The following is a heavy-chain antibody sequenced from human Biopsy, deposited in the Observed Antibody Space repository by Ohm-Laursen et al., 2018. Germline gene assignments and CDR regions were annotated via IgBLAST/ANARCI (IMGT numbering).Heavy chain of an antibody. J-gene: IGHJ2*01. D-gene: IGHD6-19*01. V-gene: IGHV1-8*01. Sequence: ASVKVSCKVSGYSLTSHDINWVRQAPGQGPEWMGWINPNNGNTGYAPQFQGRVSMTTDTSISTAYMELSGLTFEDTAVYYCARTPTISVGGTWSRYWFFDIWGRGTLITVSS. CDR3: ARTPTISVGGTWSRYWFFDI. CDR1: GYSLTSHD. CDR2: INPNNGNT.